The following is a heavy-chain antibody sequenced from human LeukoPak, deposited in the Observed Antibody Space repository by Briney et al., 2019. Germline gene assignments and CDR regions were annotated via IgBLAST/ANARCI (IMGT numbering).Heavy chain of an antibody. D-gene: IGHD5-12*01. Sequence: PSETLSLTCSASSFSFNITYYWGWIRQPPGQGLEWIGSINLGGHTYYNPSLKSRLIMSVDTSRNQFSLRLSSVTATDTAVYYCARQVATKGEWAFDAWGQGTRVIASS. J-gene: IGHJ3*01. CDR3: ARQVATKGEWAFDA. CDR1: SFSFNITYY. V-gene: IGHV4-38-2*02. CDR2: INLGGHT.